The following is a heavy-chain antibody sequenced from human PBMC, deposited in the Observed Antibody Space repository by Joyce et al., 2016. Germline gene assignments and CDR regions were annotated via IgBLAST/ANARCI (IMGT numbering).Heavy chain of an antibody. D-gene: IGHD5-24*01. CDR2: IDYSWTT. CDR1: GGSIRSYNHY. J-gene: IGHJ4*02. V-gene: IGHV4-31*02. Sequence: QVQLQESGPGLVKPSQTLSLTCTVSGGSIRSYNHYWSWIRQHPGKGLEWIGYIDYSWTTSYNPSLRSRVSISLDTSTNPFSLRLSSVTAADTAVYYCARENFGDGYNRNFDYWGQGTLVTVSS. CDR3: ARENFGDGYNRNFDY.